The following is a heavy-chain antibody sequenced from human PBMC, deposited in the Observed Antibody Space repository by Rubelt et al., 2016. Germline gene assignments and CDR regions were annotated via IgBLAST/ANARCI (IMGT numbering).Heavy chain of an antibody. CDR2: ISYDGSNK. CDR3: AKVNGDYVIDY. J-gene: IGHJ4*02. CDR1: A. V-gene: IGHV3-30*04. Sequence: AMHWVRQAPGKGLEWVAVISYDGSNKYYADSVKGRFTISRDNSKNTLYLQMNSLRAEDTAVYYCAKVNGDYVIDYWGQGTLVTVSS. D-gene: IGHD4-17*01.